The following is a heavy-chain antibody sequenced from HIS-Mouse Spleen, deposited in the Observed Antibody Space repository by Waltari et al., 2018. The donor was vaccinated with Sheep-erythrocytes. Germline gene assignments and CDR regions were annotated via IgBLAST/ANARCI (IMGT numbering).Heavy chain of an antibody. CDR2: IYYSGRT. CDR1: GCSLSSSSSD. D-gene: IGHD7-27*01. CDR3: ARDTNWGGDAFDI. V-gene: IGHV4-39*02. J-gene: IGHJ3*02. Sequence: QLQLQESGPGLVKPSETLSLTCPVPGCSLSSSSSDWGSIRQPPGKGLEWIGSIYYSGRTYYNPSLKSRVTISVDTSKNQFSLKLSSVTAADTAVYYCARDTNWGGDAFDIWGQGTMVTVSS.